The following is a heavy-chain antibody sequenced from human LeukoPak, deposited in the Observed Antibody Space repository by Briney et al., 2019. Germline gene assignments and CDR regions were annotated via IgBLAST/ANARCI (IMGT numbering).Heavy chain of an antibody. V-gene: IGHV4-39*07. CDR1: GGSISSDSYY. CDR2: IYYSGST. D-gene: IGHD6-19*01. J-gene: IGHJ5*02. Sequence: SETLSLTCTVSGGSISSDSYYWGWIRQPPGKGLQWIGCIYYSGSTYHNPSLKSRVTISVDTSKNQFSLKLSSVTAADTAVYYCARGHIPAYSSGCSKCWFDPWGQGTLVTVSS. CDR3: ARGHIPAYSSGCSKCWFDP.